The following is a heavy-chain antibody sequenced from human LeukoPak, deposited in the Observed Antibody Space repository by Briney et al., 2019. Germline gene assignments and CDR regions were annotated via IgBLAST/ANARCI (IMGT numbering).Heavy chain of an antibody. V-gene: IGHV3-74*03. Sequence: GGSLRLACAASGFKLSSYYMDWVRQGPGKGLVWVSRLKSDGSSTKYADSVQARFTISRDDAKNTLYLQMTSVRVEDAAVYYCARTTMETQYFDRWGQGTLVTVSS. J-gene: IGHJ4*02. CDR1: GFKLSSYY. D-gene: IGHD1-1*01. CDR3: ARTTMETQYFDR. CDR2: LKSDGSST.